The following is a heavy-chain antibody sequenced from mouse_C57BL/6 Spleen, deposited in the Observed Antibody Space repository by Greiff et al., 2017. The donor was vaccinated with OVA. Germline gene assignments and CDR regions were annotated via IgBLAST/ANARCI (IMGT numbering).Heavy chain of an antibody. D-gene: IGHD1-1*01. Sequence: EVKLMESGPELVKPGDSVKISCKASGYSFTGYFMNWVMQSHGKSLEWIGRINPYNGDTFYNQKFKGKATLTVDKSSSTAHMELRSLTSEDSAVYYCADGSSYFDYWGQGTTLTVSS. CDR1: GYSFTGYF. J-gene: IGHJ2*01. CDR3: ADGSSYFDY. CDR2: INPYNGDT. V-gene: IGHV1-20*01.